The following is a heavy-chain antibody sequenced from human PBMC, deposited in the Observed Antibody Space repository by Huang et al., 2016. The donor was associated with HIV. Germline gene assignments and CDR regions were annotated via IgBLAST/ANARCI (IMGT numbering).Heavy chain of an antibody. CDR3: AKNPSITAVDSDYYYYYMDV. J-gene: IGHJ6*03. D-gene: IGHD6-13*01. V-gene: IGHV3-74*01. Sequence: EVQLVESGGGLVQPGGSLRLSCAASGFTFRNHWMHWVRHAPGKGLECVSRINSDGGDTSHADSVKGRFTSSRDNAQNTVHLHMNSLRAEDTAVYFCAKNPSITAVDSDYYYYYMDVWGKGTTVTVS. CDR1: GFTFRNHW. CDR2: INSDGGDT.